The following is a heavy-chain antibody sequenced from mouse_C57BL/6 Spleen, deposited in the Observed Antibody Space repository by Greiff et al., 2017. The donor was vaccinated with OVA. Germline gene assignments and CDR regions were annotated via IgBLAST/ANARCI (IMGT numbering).Heavy chain of an antibody. J-gene: IGHJ2*01. V-gene: IGHV1-82*01. CDR3: ARSGDY. CDR2: IYPGDGDT. CDR1: GYAFSSSW. D-gene: IGHD3-1*01. Sequence: VKLQQSGPELVKPGASVKISCKASGYAFSSSWMNWVKQRPGKGLEWIGRIYPGDGDTNYNGKFKGKAKLTADKSSSTAYMQLSSLTAEDSAVSFCARSGDYGGQGTTLTVSS.